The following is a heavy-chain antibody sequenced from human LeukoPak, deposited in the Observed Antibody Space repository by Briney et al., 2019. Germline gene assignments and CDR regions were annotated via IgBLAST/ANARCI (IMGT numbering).Heavy chain of an antibody. D-gene: IGHD2-2*01. Sequence: GGSLRLSCAASGFTFSSYGMHWVRQAPGKGLEWVAFIRYDGSNKYYADSVKGRFTISRDNSKNTLYLQMNSLRAEDTAVYYCAKAAVVPAAIPSYYYYYMDVWGEGTTVTVSS. V-gene: IGHV3-30*02. J-gene: IGHJ6*03. CDR2: IRYDGSNK. CDR3: AKAAVVPAAIPSYYYYYMDV. CDR1: GFTFSSYG.